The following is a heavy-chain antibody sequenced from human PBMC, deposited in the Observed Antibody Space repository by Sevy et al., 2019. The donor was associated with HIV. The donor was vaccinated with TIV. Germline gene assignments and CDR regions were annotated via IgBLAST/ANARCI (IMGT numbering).Heavy chain of an antibody. J-gene: IGHJ4*02. V-gene: IGHV3-74*01. Sequence: GGSLRLSCEGSGYTFSNYWMHWVRRAPGKGLEGVSRVNSDGSDTAYAASVKGRFTIPKDNAENTMSLQINSLRAEDTGLYYCVAANSWEDYWGQGTQVTVSS. CDR3: VAANSWEDY. CDR2: VNSDGSDT. CDR1: GYTFSNYW. D-gene: IGHD6-13*01.